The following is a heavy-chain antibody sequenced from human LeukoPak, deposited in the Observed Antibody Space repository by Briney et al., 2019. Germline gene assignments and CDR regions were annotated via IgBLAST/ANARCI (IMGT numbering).Heavy chain of an antibody. Sequence: NTSGTLSLTCTVSGGSISSGDYYWSWIRQPPGKGLEWIGYIYYSGSTHYNPSLKSRVTISVDTSKNQFSLKLISVAAADTAVYYCATYAFVVVPAAHWSFDYWGQGTLVTVSS. CDR3: ATYAFVVVPAAHWSFDY. CDR1: GGSISSGDYY. D-gene: IGHD2-2*01. V-gene: IGHV4-30-4*08. CDR2: IYYSGST. J-gene: IGHJ4*02.